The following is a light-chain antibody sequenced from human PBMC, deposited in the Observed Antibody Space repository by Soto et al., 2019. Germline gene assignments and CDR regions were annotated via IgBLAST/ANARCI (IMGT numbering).Light chain of an antibody. Sequence: EIVLTQSPGTLSLSPGERATLSCRASRSVSNNYLAWYQQKPGQAPRRLIYGASSRATGIPDRFSGSGSGTDFTLTISRLEPEDFAVYYCQQYGSSPTFGEGTRL. V-gene: IGKV3-20*01. CDR3: QQYGSSPT. J-gene: IGKJ5*01. CDR2: GAS. CDR1: RSVSNNY.